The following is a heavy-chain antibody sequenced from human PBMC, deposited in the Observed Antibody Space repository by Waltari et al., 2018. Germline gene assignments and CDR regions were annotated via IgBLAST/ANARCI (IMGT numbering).Heavy chain of an antibody. J-gene: IGHJ3*02. D-gene: IGHD3-10*01. CDR2: NNHSGRT. Sequence: QVQLQQWGAGLLKPSETLSLTCAVYGGSFSGYYWSWIRQPPGKGREWIGENNHSGRTNQHPSVKGGVTISVDTSKNQFSLKLSSVTAADTAVYYCARGKMTMVRGVTDAFDIWGQGTMVTVSS. CDR3: ARGKMTMVRGVTDAFDI. CDR1: GGSFSGYY. V-gene: IGHV4-34*01.